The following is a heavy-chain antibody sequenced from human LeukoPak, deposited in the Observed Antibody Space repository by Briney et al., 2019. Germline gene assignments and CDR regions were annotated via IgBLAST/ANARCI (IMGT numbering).Heavy chain of an antibody. V-gene: IGHV3-66*01. CDR3: AKGGEWLVASAYYYYYMDV. CDR2: IYSGGST. J-gene: IGHJ6*03. Sequence: GGSLRLSCAASEFSVGSNYMTWVRQAPGKGLEWVSLIYSGGSTYYADSVKGRFTISRDNSKNTLYLQMNSLRAEDTAVYYCAKGGEWLVASAYYYYYMDVWGKGTTVTISS. D-gene: IGHD6-19*01. CDR1: EFSVGSNY.